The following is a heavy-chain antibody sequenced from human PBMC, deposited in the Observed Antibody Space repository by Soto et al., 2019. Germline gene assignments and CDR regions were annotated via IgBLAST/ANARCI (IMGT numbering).Heavy chain of an antibody. V-gene: IGHV3-53*04. D-gene: IGHD3-10*01. CDR3: LRGRYGSQIH. CDR1: GFIVSSNY. Sequence: GGCLRLSCASSGFIVSSNYMTWVRQAPGKGLEWVSLLYSGGATHYAASVKGRFTISSHSSQNTLFLQMNSLRTEDTATYYCLRGRYGSQIHWGQGTKVTVSS. J-gene: IGHJ4*02. CDR2: LYSGGAT.